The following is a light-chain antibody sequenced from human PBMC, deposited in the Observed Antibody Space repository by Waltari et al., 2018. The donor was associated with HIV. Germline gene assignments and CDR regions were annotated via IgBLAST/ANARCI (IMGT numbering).Light chain of an antibody. CDR3: QQYNSWPWT. V-gene: IGKV3-15*01. CDR2: GTS. J-gene: IGKJ1*01. CDR1: QRVDSN. Sequence: EIVLTQSPDTLSVSPGERVTLSCRASQRVDSNFAWYQQKPGQAPRLLIFGTSSRAAGIPARISGSGSETESTLTISSLQSEDFAVYYCQQYNSWPWTFGQGTKVEVK.